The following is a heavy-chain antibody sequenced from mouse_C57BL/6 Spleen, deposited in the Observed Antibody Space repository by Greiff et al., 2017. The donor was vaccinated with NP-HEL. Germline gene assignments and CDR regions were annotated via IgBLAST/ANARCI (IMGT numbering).Heavy chain of an antibody. CDR1: GYSITSGYY. CDR3: ASAPIYYGSSHWYFDV. CDR2: ISYDGSN. D-gene: IGHD1-1*01. Sequence: EVQLQQSGPGLVKPSQSLSLTCSVTGYSITSGYYWNWIRQFPGNKLEWMGYISYDGSNNYNPSLKNRISITRDTSKNQFFLKLNSVTTEDTATYYCASAPIYYGSSHWYFDVWGTGTTVTVSS. V-gene: IGHV3-6*01. J-gene: IGHJ1*03.